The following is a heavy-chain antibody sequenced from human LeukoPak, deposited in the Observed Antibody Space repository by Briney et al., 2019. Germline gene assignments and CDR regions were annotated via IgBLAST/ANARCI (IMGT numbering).Heavy chain of an antibody. V-gene: IGHV5-51*01. CDR1: GYSFTSYW. J-gene: IGHJ6*02. CDR3: ARRKDGVDV. CDR2: IYPGDSDT. Sequence: GESLKISCKGSGYSFTSYWIAWVRQMPGKGLGWMGIIYPGDSDTRYSPSFQGLLTISADKSISTAYLQWSSLKASDTATYYCARRKDGVDVWGQGTTVTDSS.